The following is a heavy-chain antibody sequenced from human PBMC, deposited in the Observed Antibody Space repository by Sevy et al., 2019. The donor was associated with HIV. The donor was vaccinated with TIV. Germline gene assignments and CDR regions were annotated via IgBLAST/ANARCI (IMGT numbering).Heavy chain of an antibody. D-gene: IGHD5-18*01. CDR1: GGSVSSGSYY. CDR2: IYYSGST. J-gene: IGHJ4*02. CDR3: ASVDTAMATTDY. V-gene: IGHV4-61*01. Sequence: SETLSHTCTVSGGSVSSGSYYWSWIRQPPGKGLEWIGYIYYSGSTNYNPSLKSRVTISVDTSKNQFSLKLSSVTAADTAVYYCASVDTAMATTDYWGQGTLVTVSS.